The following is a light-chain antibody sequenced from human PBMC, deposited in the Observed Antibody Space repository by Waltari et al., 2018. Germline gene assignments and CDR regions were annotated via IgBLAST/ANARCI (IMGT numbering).Light chain of an antibody. CDR2: EVT. V-gene: IGLV2-14*01. CDR3: SSYTTSNTWV. Sequence: QSALIQPASVSGSPGQSITISCTGTSSDVGGYHHVSWYQHHPGKAPKLMIFEVTDRPSGVSNRFSGSKSGNTASLTISGLQAEDEADYYCSSYTTSNTWVFGGGTKVTVL. CDR1: SSDVGGYHH. J-gene: IGLJ3*02.